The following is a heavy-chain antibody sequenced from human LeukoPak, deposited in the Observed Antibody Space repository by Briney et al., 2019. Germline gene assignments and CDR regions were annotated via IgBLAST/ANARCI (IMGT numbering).Heavy chain of an antibody. Sequence: GGSLRLSCAASGFTFSSYAMHWVRQAPGKGLEWVAVISYDGSNKYYADSVKGRFTISRDNSKNTLYLQMNSLRAEDTAVYYCARDLYYYDSSGYSSGYWGQGTLVTVSS. J-gene: IGHJ4*02. D-gene: IGHD3-22*01. V-gene: IGHV3-30-3*01. CDR3: ARDLYYYDSSGYSSGY. CDR2: ISYDGSNK. CDR1: GFTFSSYA.